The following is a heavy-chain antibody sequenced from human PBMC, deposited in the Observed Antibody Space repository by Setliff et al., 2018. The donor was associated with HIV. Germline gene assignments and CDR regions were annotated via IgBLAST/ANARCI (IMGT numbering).Heavy chain of an antibody. V-gene: IGHV3-20*04. Sequence: PGGSLRLSCAASGFTFHDYGMSWVRQAPGAGLEWISGINWHGGSPGYADSVKGRFTISRDNSKNTLFLQMNSLRPEDTAVYYCARDCRVGWVFTYGMDVWGQGTLVTVSS. J-gene: IGHJ6*02. CDR1: GFTFHDYG. CDR3: ARDCRVGWVFTYGMDV. D-gene: IGHD6-13*01. CDR2: INWHGGSP.